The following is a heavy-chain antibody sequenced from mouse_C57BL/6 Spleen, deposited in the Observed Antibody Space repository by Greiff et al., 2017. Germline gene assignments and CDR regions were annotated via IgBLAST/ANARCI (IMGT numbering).Heavy chain of an antibody. V-gene: IGHV5-2*01. CDR1: EYEFPSHY. CDR3: ASGYYSNPWFAY. J-gene: IGHJ3*01. Sequence: EVKLVESGGGLVQPGESLKLSCESNEYEFPSHYMSWVRKTPGKRLELVAAINSDGGSTNYPDTMERRFIITRDNTKKTLYLQMSSLRSEDTALDYCASGYYSNPWFAYWGQGTLVTVSA. CDR2: INSDGGST. D-gene: IGHD2-5*01.